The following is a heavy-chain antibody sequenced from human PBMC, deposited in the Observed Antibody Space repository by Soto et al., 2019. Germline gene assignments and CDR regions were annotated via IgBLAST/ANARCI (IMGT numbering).Heavy chain of an antibody. V-gene: IGHV3-30*18. CDR3: AKDPAVVIPYYYMDV. CDR2: ISYDGSNK. J-gene: IGHJ6*03. CDR1: GFTFSSYG. Sequence: ESGGGVVQPGRSLRLSCAASGFTFSSYGMHWVRQAPGKGLEWVAVISYDGSNKYYADSVKGRFTISRDNSKNTLYLQMNSLRAEDTAVYYCAKDPAVVIPYYYMDVWGKGTTVTVSS. D-gene: IGHD3-16*02.